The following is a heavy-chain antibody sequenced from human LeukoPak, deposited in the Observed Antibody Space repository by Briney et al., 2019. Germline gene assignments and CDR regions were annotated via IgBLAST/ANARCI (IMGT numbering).Heavy chain of an antibody. CDR3: AREGGHYDILTGYYSYFDY. CDR1: GGSISSYY. V-gene: IGHV4-59*01. D-gene: IGHD3-9*01. J-gene: IGHJ4*02. CDR2: IYYSGGT. Sequence: SETLSLTSTVSGGSISSYYWSWLPQPPGKGLEWIGHIYYSGGTNYNPSLKSRVNISVDTSKNQLSLELSSVTAADTAVYYCAREGGHYDILTGYYSYFDYWGQGTLVTAAS.